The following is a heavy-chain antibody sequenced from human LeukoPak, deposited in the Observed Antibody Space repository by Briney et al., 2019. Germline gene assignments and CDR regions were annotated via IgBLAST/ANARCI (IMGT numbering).Heavy chain of an antibody. CDR1: GGSISSYY. V-gene: IGHV4-59*01. CDR3: ASGSSGYDP. J-gene: IGHJ5*02. Sequence: PSETLSLTCTVSGGSISSYYWSWVRQPPGKGLEWIGYIYYSGSTSYNPSLKSRVTISVDTSKNQFSLKLSSVTAADTAVYFCASGSSGYDPWGQGTLVTVSS. D-gene: IGHD5-12*01. CDR2: IYYSGST.